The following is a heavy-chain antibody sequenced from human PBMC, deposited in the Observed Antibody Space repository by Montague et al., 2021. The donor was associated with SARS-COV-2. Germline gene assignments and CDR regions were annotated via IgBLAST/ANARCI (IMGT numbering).Heavy chain of an antibody. J-gene: IGHJ5*02. CDR3: ARDPHDYGWFDP. V-gene: IGHV4-61*09. CDR1: GGSISSASCY. Sequence: TLSLTCTVSGGSISSASCYWSWIRQPAGKGLEWIGHIYSTVITNYNPSLKSRVTISVDLSKNQFSLKMTSVTAADTAVYYCARDPHDYGWFDPWGQGTLATVSS. CDR2: IYSTVIT. D-gene: IGHD4-17*01.